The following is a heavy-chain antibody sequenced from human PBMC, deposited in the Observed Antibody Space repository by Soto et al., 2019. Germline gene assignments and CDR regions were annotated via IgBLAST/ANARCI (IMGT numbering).Heavy chain of an antibody. CDR3: ARQGFGPLHGLVDV. CDR2: VHHSWGS. J-gene: IGHJ6*02. D-gene: IGHD3-10*01. Sequence: QVQLQESGPGLVKPSETLSLSCTVSGGSISSYYWSWFRQSPGKRMEWIGYVHHSWGSSYNPSLQSRVPISLETSKSTFSRKVTSVTATDTAVYYCARQGFGPLHGLVDVWGQGTTVTVSS. V-gene: IGHV4-59*08. CDR1: GGSISSYY.